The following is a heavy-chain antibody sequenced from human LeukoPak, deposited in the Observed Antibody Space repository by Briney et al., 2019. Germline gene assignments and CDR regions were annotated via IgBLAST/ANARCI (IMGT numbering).Heavy chain of an antibody. CDR2: ISIHGGDT. V-gene: IGHV3-64*01. CDR1: GFTFSSYA. CDR3: ARVLRDASGYYDY. Sequence: PGGSLRLSCAASGFTFSSYAMHWVRQAPGKGLEYVSAISIHGGDTYYANSEEGRFTISRDNSKNTLYLQMGSLRAEDTAVYYCARVLRDASGYYDYWGQGTLVTVSS. J-gene: IGHJ4*02. D-gene: IGHD3-22*01.